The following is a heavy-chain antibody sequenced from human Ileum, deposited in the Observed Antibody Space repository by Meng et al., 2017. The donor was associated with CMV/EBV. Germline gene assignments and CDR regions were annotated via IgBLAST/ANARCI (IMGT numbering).Heavy chain of an antibody. CDR3: AKYRYGLGFDY. J-gene: IGHJ4*02. Sequence: QVHPVQPGAEVKTPGASVRFSGKASGYNFIGYYMQWVRQAPGQGLEWMGWINPDNGGTNYAQKFQGRVTMTRDTSITTAYMELSRLRSDDTAIYYCAKYRYGLGFDYWGQGTLVTVSS. CDR2: INPDNGGT. V-gene: IGHV1-2*02. D-gene: IGHD5-18*01. CDR1: GYNFIGYY.